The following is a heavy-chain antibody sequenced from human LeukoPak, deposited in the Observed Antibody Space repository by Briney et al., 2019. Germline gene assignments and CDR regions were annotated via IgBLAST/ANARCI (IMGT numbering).Heavy chain of an antibody. CDR1: GFTFASYG. CDR2: ISGSGGRT. Sequence: PGGSLRLSCAASGFTFASYGMSWVCQAPGKGLEWVSAISGSGGRTYYADSVKGRFTISRDNSKNTLYLQMNSLRADDTAVYYCAKWVGDTTSYWYFDLWGRGTLVTVSS. CDR3: AKWVGDTTSYWYFDL. V-gene: IGHV3-23*01. J-gene: IGHJ2*01. D-gene: IGHD3-16*01.